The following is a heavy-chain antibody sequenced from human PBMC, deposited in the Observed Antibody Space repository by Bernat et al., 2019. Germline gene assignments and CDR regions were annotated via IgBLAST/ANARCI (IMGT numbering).Heavy chain of an antibody. CDR3: AKEEGGGSSWQGLDY. CDR2: VSYDGSDQ. CDR1: GFAFSLYC. Sequence: QVQLVESGGGVVQPGRSPRLSCAASGFAFSLYCMHWVRQAPGKGLQWVAGVSYDGSDQYYADSVKGRFTISRDNSKNTLYLQMNSLRGEDTAVYYCAKEEGGGSSWQGLDYWGQGTLVTVSS. D-gene: IGHD6-13*01. J-gene: IGHJ4*02. V-gene: IGHV3-30*18.